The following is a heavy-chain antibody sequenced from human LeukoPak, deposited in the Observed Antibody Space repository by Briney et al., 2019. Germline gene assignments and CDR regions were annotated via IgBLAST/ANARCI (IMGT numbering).Heavy chain of an antibody. V-gene: IGHV4-34*01. Sequence: SETLSLTCAVYGGSFSGYYWSWIRQPPGKGLEWIGEINHSGSTNYNPSLKSRVTISVDTSKNQFSLKLSSATAADTAVYYCARTNKHGGYCSSTSCYGRYYYYGMDVWGQGTTVTVSS. CDR3: ARTNKHGGYCSSTSCYGRYYYYGMDV. CDR2: INHSGST. CDR1: GGSFSGYY. J-gene: IGHJ6*02. D-gene: IGHD2-2*01.